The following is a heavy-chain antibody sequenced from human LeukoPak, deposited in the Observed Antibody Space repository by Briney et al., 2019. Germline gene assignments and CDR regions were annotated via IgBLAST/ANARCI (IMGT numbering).Heavy chain of an antibody. J-gene: IGHJ4*02. CDR2: INLGDSDT. CDR3: ARQPFMMATINYFDY. V-gene: IGHV5-51*01. D-gene: IGHD5-24*01. CDR1: GHRFTNHW. Sequence: KFGESLKISCEVSGHRFTNHWIGWVRQMPGKGLEWMGIINLGDSDTKYSPSFQGQVTISLDKSISTAYLQWSSLKASDTAMYYCARQPFMMATINYFDYWGQGTLVTVSS.